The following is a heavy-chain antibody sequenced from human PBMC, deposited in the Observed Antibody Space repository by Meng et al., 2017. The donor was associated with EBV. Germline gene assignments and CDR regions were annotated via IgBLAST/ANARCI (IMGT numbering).Heavy chain of an antibody. J-gene: IGHJ5*02. D-gene: IGHD6-6*01. CDR2: IYYSGST. CDR3: ARGSSPSVLNWFDP. Sequence: QLRRLMFCSCLVRPSEPHSLTCALSDAYISNSSYYWGWIRQPLGKGLEWIGSIYYSGSTYYNPSLKSRVTISVDTSKNQFSLKLSSVTAADTAVYYCARGSSPSVLNWFDPWGQGTLVTVSS. V-gene: IGHV4-39*01. CDR1: DAYISNSSYY.